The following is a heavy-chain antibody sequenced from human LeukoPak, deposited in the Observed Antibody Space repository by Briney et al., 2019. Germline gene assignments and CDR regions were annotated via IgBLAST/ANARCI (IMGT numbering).Heavy chain of an antibody. CDR1: GFTFTYAW. D-gene: IGHD1-26*01. V-gene: IGHV3-53*01. CDR3: ARDLIVGANHDAFDI. J-gene: IGHJ3*02. Sequence: GGSLRLSCAASGFTFTYAWMSWVRQAPGKGLEWVSLIYSGGSTYYADSVKGRFTISRDNSKNTLYLQMNSLRAEDTAVYYCARDLIVGANHDAFDIWGQGTMVTVSS. CDR2: IYSGGST.